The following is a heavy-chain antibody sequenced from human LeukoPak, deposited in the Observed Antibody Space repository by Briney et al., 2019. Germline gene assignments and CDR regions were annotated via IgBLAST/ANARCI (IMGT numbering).Heavy chain of an antibody. J-gene: IGHJ4*02. CDR3: ARADSLYSSGWFR. D-gene: IGHD6-19*01. CDR1: GGSISSSNW. V-gene: IGHV4-4*02. CDR2: IYHSGST. Sequence: PSETLSLTCAVSGGSISSSNWWSWVRQPPGKGLEWIGEIYHSGSTNYNPSLKSRVTISVDTSKNQFSLKLSSVTVADTAVYYCARADSLYSSGWFRWGQGTLVTVSS.